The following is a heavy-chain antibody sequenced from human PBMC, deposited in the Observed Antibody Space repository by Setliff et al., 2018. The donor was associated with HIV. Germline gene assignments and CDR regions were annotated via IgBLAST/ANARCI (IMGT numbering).Heavy chain of an antibody. Sequence: ASVKVSCKASGYTFTSYHMYWVRQAPGQGLEWMGSINPSGGSTSYAQKFQGRVTMTRDTSTSTVYMELSSLRSEDTAVYYCARDVDTATYYYYGMDVWGQGTTVTVSS. J-gene: IGHJ6*02. D-gene: IGHD5-18*01. CDR2: INPSGGST. CDR3: ARDVDTATYYYYGMDV. CDR1: GYTFTSYH. V-gene: IGHV1-46*01.